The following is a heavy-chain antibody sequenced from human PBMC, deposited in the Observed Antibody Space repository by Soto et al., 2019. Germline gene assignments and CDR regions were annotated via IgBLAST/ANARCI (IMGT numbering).Heavy chain of an antibody. Sequence: ASVKVSCKASGYTFINFCISCVRQAPGQGLEWMGWISAYNGNTNYAQNFQGRVTMTTDTSTSTAYMELRSLRSDDTAVYYCARGGYKEGFDYWGQGTLVTVSS. CDR2: ISAYNGNT. D-gene: IGHD5-12*01. CDR3: ARGGYKEGFDY. V-gene: IGHV1-18*04. CDR1: GYTFINFC. J-gene: IGHJ4*02.